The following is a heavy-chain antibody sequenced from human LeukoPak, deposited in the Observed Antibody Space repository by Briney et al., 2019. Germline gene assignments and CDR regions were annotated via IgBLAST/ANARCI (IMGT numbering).Heavy chain of an antibody. Sequence: GSSVKVSCKASGGTFSSYAISWVRQAPGQGLEWMGGIIPIFGTANYAQMFQGRVTITTDESTSTAYMELSSLRSEDTAVYYCARGSIFGVVTSYYYYYMDVWGKGTTVTVSS. CDR1: GGTFSSYA. V-gene: IGHV1-69*05. CDR3: ARGSIFGVVTSYYYYYMDV. CDR2: IIPIFGTA. J-gene: IGHJ6*03. D-gene: IGHD3-3*01.